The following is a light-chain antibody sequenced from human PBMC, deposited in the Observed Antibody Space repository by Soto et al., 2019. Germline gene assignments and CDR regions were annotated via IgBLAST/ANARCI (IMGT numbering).Light chain of an antibody. V-gene: IGKV3-15*01. CDR2: GAS. Sequence: EIVMTQSPATLSVSPGERATLSCRASQSVSSNLAWYQQKPGQAPRLLIYGASTRATGIPARLSGSGSGTEFTLTISSLQSEDFAVYYCQQYNNWPRGTFGGGTKVEIK. CDR1: QSVSSN. CDR3: QQYNNWPRGT. J-gene: IGKJ4*01.